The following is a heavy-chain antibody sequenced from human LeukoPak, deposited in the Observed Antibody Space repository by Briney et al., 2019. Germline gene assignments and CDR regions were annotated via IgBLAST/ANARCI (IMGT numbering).Heavy chain of an antibody. Sequence: PSETLSLTCAVYGGSFSGYYWSWIRQPPGKGLEWIGEINHSGSTNYNPSLKSRVTISVDTSKNQFSLKLSSVTAADTAVYYCARHLFSGYDLPYYFDYWGQGTLVTVSS. J-gene: IGHJ4*02. CDR3: ARHLFSGYDLPYYFDY. CDR1: GGSFSGYY. D-gene: IGHD5-12*01. V-gene: IGHV4-34*01. CDR2: INHSGST.